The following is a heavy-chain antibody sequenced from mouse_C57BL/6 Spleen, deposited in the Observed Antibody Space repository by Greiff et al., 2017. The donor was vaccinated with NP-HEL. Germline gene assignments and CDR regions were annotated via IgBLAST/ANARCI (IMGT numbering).Heavy chain of an antibody. V-gene: IGHV8-12*01. Sequence: QVTLKESGPGLLQSSQTLSLTCYFSGFSLSTSGMGVSWIRQPSGKGLEWLAHTYWDDDKRYHPSLKRRITISKNTSRNQVFLKITSVDTADTATYYCARRIITTVDYAMGYWGQGTSVTVSS. CDR2: TYWDDDK. CDR3: ARRIITTVDYAMGY. D-gene: IGHD1-1*01. CDR1: GFSLSTSGMG. J-gene: IGHJ4*01.